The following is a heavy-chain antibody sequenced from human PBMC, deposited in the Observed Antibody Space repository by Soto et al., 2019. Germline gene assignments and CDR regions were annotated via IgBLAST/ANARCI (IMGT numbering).Heavy chain of an antibody. Sequence: SETLSLTCTVSGGSISSYYWSWIRQPPGKGLEWIGYIYYSGSTNYNPSLKSRVTISVDTSKNQFSLKLSSVTAADTAVYYCARTTTVTTWLDYYYYMDVWGKGTTVTVSS. V-gene: IGHV4-59*08. CDR2: IYYSGST. D-gene: IGHD4-17*01. J-gene: IGHJ6*03. CDR1: GGSISSYY. CDR3: ARTTTVTTWLDYYYYMDV.